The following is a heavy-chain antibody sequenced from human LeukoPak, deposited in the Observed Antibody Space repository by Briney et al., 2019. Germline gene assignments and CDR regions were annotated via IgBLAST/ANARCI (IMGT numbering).Heavy chain of an antibody. CDR2: INPNRGGT. CDR1: GYTFTGYY. Sequence: ASVKVSCKASGYTFTGYYIHWVRQAPGQGLEWMGWINPNRGGTTYAQKFQGRVTMTRDTSITTAYMELSRLRSDDTAMYYCARALDFGGNGYYFDYWGQGTLVTVSS. V-gene: IGHV1-2*02. J-gene: IGHJ4*02. CDR3: ARALDFGGNGYYFDY. D-gene: IGHD4-23*01.